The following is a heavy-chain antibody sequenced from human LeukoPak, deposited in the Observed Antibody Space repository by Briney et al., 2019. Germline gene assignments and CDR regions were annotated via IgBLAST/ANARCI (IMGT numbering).Heavy chain of an antibody. J-gene: IGHJ6*02. CDR1: GGSISSYY. Sequence: PSETLSLTCTVSGGSISSYYWSWIQQPAGKGLEWIGRIYTSGSTNYNPSLKSRVTMSVDTSKNQFSLKLSSVTAADTAVYYCARVHVFEDYYYGMDVWGQGTTVTVSS. D-gene: IGHD5/OR15-5a*01. CDR3: ARVHVFEDYYYGMDV. V-gene: IGHV4-4*07. CDR2: IYTSGST.